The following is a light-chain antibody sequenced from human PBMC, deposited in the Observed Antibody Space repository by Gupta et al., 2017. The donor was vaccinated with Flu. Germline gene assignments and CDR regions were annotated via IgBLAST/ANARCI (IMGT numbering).Light chain of an antibody. V-gene: IGKV3-20*01. CDR1: QSINSNY. CDR2: GAS. CDR3: QQYRSSLYT. J-gene: IGKJ2*01. Sequence: DIVLTQSPGTLSLSPGESATLSCRASQSINSNYLAWYQQKPGQAPRLLIFGASNRATGIPDFTLTISRLEPEDFAMYYCQQYRSSLYTFGQGTKLEI.